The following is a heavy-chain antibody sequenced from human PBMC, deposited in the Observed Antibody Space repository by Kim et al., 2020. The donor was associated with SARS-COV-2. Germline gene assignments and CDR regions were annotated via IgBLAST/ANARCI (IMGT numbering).Heavy chain of an antibody. D-gene: IGHD3-22*01. CDR2: ISSSSSTI. V-gene: IGHV3-48*02. CDR1: GFTFSSYS. J-gene: IGHJ4*02. Sequence: GGSLRLSCATSGFTFSSYSMNWVRQAPGKGLEWVSYISSSSSTIYYADSVKGRFTISRDNAKNSLYLQMNSLRDEDTAVYYCAREGDPEWISSGYYPTDNFDYWGQGTLVTVSS. CDR3: AREGDPEWISSGYYPTDNFDY.